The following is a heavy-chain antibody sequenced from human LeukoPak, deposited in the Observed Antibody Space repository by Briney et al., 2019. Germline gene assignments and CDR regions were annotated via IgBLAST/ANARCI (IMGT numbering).Heavy chain of an antibody. CDR1: GFMFSNYA. D-gene: IGHD3-10*01. CDR2: ISSSSSTI. Sequence: PGRSLRLSCAASGFMFSNYAMNWVRQAPGKGLEWVSYISSSSSTIYYADSVKGRFTISRDNAKNSPYLQMNSLRDEDTAVYYCARDLHYGSGIGYWGQGTLVTVSS. V-gene: IGHV3-48*02. J-gene: IGHJ4*02. CDR3: ARDLHYGSGIGY.